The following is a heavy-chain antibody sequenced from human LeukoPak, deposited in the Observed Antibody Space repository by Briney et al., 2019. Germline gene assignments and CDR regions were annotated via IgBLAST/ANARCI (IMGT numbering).Heavy chain of an antibody. CDR3: AKGTVTNFHYYYYMDV. CDR1: GFTFSSYA. V-gene: IGHV3-23*01. Sequence: GGSLRLSCAAYGFTFSSYAMSWVRQAPGKGLEWVSAISGSGGSTYYADSVKGRFTISRDNSKNTLYLQMNSLRAEDTAVYYCAKGTVTNFHYYYYMDVWGKGTTVTVSS. CDR2: ISGSGGST. J-gene: IGHJ6*03. D-gene: IGHD4-17*01.